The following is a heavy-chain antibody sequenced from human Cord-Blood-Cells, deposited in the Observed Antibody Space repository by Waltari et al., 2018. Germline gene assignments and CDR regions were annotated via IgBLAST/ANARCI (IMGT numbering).Heavy chain of an antibody. CDR3: ARGGYDFWSGPENWFDP. CDR2: IYYSGST. D-gene: IGHD3-3*01. CDR1: GGSISSHY. J-gene: IGHJ5*02. Sequence: QVQLQESGPGLVKPSETLSLTCTVSGGSISSHYWSWIRQPPGKGLEWIGYIYYSGSTNYNPSRKSRVTISVDTSKTQCSLKLSSVTAADTAVYYCARGGYDFWSGPENWFDPGGQGTLVTVSS. V-gene: IGHV4-59*11.